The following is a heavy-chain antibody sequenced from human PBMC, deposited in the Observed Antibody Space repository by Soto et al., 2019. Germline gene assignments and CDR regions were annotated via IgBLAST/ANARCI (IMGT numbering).Heavy chain of an antibody. CDR3: ARGANSSGWLGNWFDP. V-gene: IGHV3-30-3*01. J-gene: IGHJ5*02. CDR1: GFTFSSYA. CDR2: ISYDGSNK. Sequence: QVQLVESGGGVVQPGRSLRLSCAASGFTFSSYAMHWVRQAPGKGLEWVAVISYDGSNKYYADSVKGRFTISRDNSKNTLYLQMNSLRAEDTAVYYCARGANSSGWLGNWFDPWGQGTLVTVSS. D-gene: IGHD6-19*01.